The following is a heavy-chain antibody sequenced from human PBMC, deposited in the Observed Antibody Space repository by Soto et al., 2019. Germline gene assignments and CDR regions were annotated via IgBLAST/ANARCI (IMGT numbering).Heavy chain of an antibody. CDR1: GGSFSGYY. V-gene: IGHV4-34*01. CDR3: ARGRGYYYDSSGYLPYFDY. J-gene: IGHJ4*02. CDR2: INHSGNT. Sequence: QVQLQQWGAGLLKPSETLSLTCAVYGGSFSGYYWSWIRQPPGKGLEWIGEINHSGNTNYNPSLKSRVTISVDTAKNQFSLKLSSVTAADTAVYYCARGRGYYYDSSGYLPYFDYWGQGTLVTVSS. D-gene: IGHD3-22*01.